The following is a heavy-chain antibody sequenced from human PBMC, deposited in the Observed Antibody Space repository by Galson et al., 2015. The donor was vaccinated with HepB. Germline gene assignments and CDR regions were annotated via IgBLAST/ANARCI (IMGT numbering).Heavy chain of an antibody. CDR2: ITPSGDNT. J-gene: IGHJ4*02. CDR3: AKVFPEKTDGWYRQALYYFDS. Sequence: SLRLSCAASGFTFSYYGMSWVRQAPGKGLEWISAITPSGDNTYSADSMKGRFTISRDNSRNTLFLQMNSLRAGETAIYFCAKVFPEKTDGWYRQALYYFDSWGQGTRVTVSS. CDR1: GFTFSYYG. V-gene: IGHV3-23*01. D-gene: IGHD6-19*01.